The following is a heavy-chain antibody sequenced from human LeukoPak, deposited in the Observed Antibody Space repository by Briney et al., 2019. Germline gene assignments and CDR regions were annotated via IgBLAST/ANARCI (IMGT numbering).Heavy chain of an antibody. J-gene: IGHJ4*02. CDR3: AREGGAAGNPRRGDY. D-gene: IGHD6-13*01. CDR2: FDPEDGET. CDR1: GYTLTELS. V-gene: IGHV1-24*01. Sequence: ASVTVSFKVSGYTLTELSMHWVRQAPGKGLEWMGGFDPEDGETIYAQKFQGRVTITEDTSTDTAYMELRSLRSDDTAVYYCAREGGAAGNPRRGDYWGQGTLVTVSS.